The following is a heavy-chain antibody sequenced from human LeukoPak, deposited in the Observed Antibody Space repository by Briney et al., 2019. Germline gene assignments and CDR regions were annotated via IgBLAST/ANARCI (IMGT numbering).Heavy chain of an antibody. D-gene: IGHD3-16*01. Sequence: ASVKVSCKASGYTFTGYNMYWVRQAPAQGLEWVGWIKPDSGGTNYAQKFQGRVTMTRDTSISTAYMELSSLRSDDTAIYYCARSITLDYWGQGTLVTVSS. V-gene: IGHV1-2*02. CDR3: ARSITLDY. CDR2: IKPDSGGT. CDR1: GYTFTGYN. J-gene: IGHJ4*02.